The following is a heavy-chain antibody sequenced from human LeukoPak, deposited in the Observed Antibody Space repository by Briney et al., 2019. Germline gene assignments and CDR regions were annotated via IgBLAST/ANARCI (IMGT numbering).Heavy chain of an antibody. V-gene: IGHV3-23*01. CDR3: AKDLGSGSF. CDR2: ISASGDVT. CDR1: GFSFSAYP. J-gene: IGHJ3*01. Sequence: GGSLRLSCAASGFSFSAYPMGWVRQAPGKGLQWLSGISASGDVTFHADRVKGRFAISRDNSKNTLYLQMNSLRAEDTAVYYCAKDLGSGSFWGQGTMVTVSS. D-gene: IGHD3-10*01.